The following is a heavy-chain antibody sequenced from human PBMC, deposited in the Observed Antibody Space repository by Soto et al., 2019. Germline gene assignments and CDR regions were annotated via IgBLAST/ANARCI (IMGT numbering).Heavy chain of an antibody. D-gene: IGHD1-1*01. V-gene: IGHV1-18*01. CDR3: ARGRYGDY. CDR1: GYGFTTYG. CDR2: ISAHNGNT. J-gene: IGHJ4*02. Sequence: QVHLVQSGAEVKKPGASVKVSCKGSGYGFTTYGITWVRQAPGQGLEWMAWISAHNGNTNYAQKLQGRVTGTRDTTTSTASMELRRLRSDDTAVYYCARGRYGDYSGQGALVTVSS.